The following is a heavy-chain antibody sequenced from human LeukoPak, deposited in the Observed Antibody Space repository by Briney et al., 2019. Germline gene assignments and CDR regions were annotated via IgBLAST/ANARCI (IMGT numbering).Heavy chain of an antibody. CDR1: GGSISSYY. V-gene: IGHV4-59*01. CDR3: ARVDWLLYLDC. D-gene: IGHD3-9*01. Sequence: SETLSLTCTVSGGSISSYYWSWIRQPPGKGLEWIGYIYYSGSTNYNPSLKSRVTISVDTSKNQFSLKLSSVTAADTAVYYCARVDWLLYLDCWGQGTLVTVSS. CDR2: IYYSGST. J-gene: IGHJ4*02.